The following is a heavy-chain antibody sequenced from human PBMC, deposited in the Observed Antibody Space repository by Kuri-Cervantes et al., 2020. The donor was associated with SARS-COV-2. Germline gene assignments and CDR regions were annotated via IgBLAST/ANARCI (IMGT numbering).Heavy chain of an antibody. CDR1: GGSISSYY. D-gene: IGHD6-13*01. CDR3: ARGSSATALIDY. J-gene: IGHJ4*02. Sequence: SETLSLTCTVSGGSISSYYWSWIRQPPGKGLEWIGYIYYSGSTNYNPSLKNRVTISVDTSKNQFSLKLSSVTAADTAVYYCARGSSATALIDYWGQGILVTVSS. CDR2: IYYSGST. V-gene: IGHV4-59*12.